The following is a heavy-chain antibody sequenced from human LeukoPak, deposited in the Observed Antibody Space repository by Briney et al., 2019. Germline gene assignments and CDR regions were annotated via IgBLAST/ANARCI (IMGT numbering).Heavy chain of an antibody. J-gene: IGHJ6*03. CDR2: ISSSSSYI. CDR1: GFTFSSYS. D-gene: IGHD3-3*01. Sequence: GGSLRLSCAASGFTFSSYSMNWARQAPGKGLEWVSSISSSSSYIYYADSVKGRFTISRDNAKNSLYLQMNSLRAEDTAVYYCARITIFGVVIIGYMDVWGKGTTVTVSS. V-gene: IGHV3-21*01. CDR3: ARITIFGVVIIGYMDV.